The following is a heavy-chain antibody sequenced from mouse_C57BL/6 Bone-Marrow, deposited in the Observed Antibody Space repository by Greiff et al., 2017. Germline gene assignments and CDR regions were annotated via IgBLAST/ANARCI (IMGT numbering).Heavy chain of an antibody. CDR3: AGYYGSSPAWFAY. CDR1: GYTFTDYY. CDR2: IGPGSGST. Sequence: VQLQQSGAELVKPGASVKISCKASGYTFTDYYINWVKQRPGQGLEWIGKIGPGSGSTYYNEKFKGKDTLTADKSSSTAYMQLSSLTSEDSAVYFCAGYYGSSPAWFAYWGQGTLVTVSA. D-gene: IGHD1-1*01. J-gene: IGHJ3*01. V-gene: IGHV1-77*01.